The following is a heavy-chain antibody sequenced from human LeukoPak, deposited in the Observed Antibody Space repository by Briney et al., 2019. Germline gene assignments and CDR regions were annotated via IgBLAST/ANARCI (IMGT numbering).Heavy chain of an antibody. CDR2: ISGSGGST. J-gene: IGHJ4*02. CDR3: AKDGVGTRGFDY. CDR1: GFTFSSYA. D-gene: IGHD3-3*01. Sequence: GGSLRLSCAASGFTFSSYARSWVRQAPGKGLEWVSAISGSGGSTYYADSVKGRFTISRDNSKNTLYLQMNSLRVEDTAVYYCAKDGVGTRGFDYWGQGTLVTVSS. V-gene: IGHV3-23*01.